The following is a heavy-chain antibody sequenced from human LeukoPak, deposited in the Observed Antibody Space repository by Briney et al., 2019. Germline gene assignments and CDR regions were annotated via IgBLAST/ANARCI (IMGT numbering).Heavy chain of an antibody. CDR1: GDSINSLDL. CDR2: MYLSGTT. Sequence: SGALSLTCTVSGDSINSLDLWSWVRQPPGKGLEWIGEMYLSGTTHSNPSVKSRVTISIDKSKNQFFLNLSSVTAADTAVYYCAGLVGRYSSGLYYYYFDYWGQGTLVTVSS. CDR3: AGLVGRYSSGLYYYYFDY. D-gene: IGHD3-22*01. V-gene: IGHV4-4*02. J-gene: IGHJ4*02.